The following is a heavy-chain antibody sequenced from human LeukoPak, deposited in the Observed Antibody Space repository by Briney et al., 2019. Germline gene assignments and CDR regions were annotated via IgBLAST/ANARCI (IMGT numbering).Heavy chain of an antibody. Sequence: ASVKVSCKASGYTFTSYDINWVRQATGQGLEWMGWMNPNSGNTGYAQKFQGRVTITRNTPISTAYMELSSLRSEDTAVYYCARVLGGAGTYSYYYYYMDVWGNGTTVIVSS. V-gene: IGHV1-8*03. D-gene: IGHD1-7*01. CDR1: GYTFTSYD. CDR3: ARVLGGAGTYSYYYYYMDV. CDR2: MNPNSGNT. J-gene: IGHJ6*03.